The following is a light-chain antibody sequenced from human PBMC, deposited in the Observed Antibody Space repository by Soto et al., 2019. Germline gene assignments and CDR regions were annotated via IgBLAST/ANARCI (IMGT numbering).Light chain of an antibody. CDR1: QDINKW. CDR2: TAS. J-gene: IGKJ1*01. V-gene: IGKV1-12*01. Sequence: DIQMTQSPSSVSASVGDRVTITCRASQDINKWLAWYQQKPGLAPNLVIYTASRLHGGGPSRFSGSASGTDFTLTISSLQPEDVATYYCLQDYNYPLTFGQGTKVDIK. CDR3: LQDYNYPLT.